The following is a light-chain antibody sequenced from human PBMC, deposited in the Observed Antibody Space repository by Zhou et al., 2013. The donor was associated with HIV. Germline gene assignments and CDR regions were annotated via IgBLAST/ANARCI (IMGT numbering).Light chain of an antibody. CDR2: GAS. CDR1: QSVRSDY. V-gene: IGKV3-20*01. Sequence: ENVLTQSPATLSLSPGERATLSCRASQSVRSDYLAWYQQKPGQAPRLLIYGASSRATGIPDRFSGSGSGTDFTLTISRLEPEDFAVYYCQQYGSSPPPFGQGTKLEIK. J-gene: IGKJ2*01. CDR3: QQYGSSPPP.